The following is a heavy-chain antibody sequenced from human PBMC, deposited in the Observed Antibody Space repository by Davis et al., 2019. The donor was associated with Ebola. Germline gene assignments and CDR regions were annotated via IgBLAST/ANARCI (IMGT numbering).Heavy chain of an antibody. J-gene: IGHJ5*02. Sequence: SCVASGFTFSRYEMNWVRQAPGKGLEWVSFISASGSPIYYADSVKGRFTISRDNAKNSLYLQMNSLTVEDTAIYYCAKDSGWQMSPWGQGTLVIVSS. CDR1: GFTFSRYE. V-gene: IGHV3-48*03. D-gene: IGHD6-19*01. CDR2: ISASGSPI. CDR3: AKDSGWQMSP.